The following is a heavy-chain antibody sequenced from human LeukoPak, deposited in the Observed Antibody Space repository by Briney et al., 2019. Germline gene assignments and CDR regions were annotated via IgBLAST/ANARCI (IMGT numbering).Heavy chain of an antibody. V-gene: IGHV4-34*01. J-gene: IGHJ2*01. CDR3: ARKFNSRYFDL. D-gene: IGHD4-23*01. CDR1: GGSFSGYY. CDR2: INHSGST. Sequence: SETLSLTCAVYGGSFSGYYWSWIRQPPGKGLEWIGEINHSGSTNYNPSLKSRVTISVDTSKNQFSLKLSSVIAADTAVYYCARKFNSRYFDLWGRGTLVTVSS.